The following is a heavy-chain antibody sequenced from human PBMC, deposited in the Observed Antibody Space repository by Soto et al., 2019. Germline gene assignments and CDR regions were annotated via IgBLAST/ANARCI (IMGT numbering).Heavy chain of an antibody. Sequence: SETLSLTWAVYGGSFSGYYWSWIRQPPGKGLEWIGEINHSGSTNYNPSLKSRVTISVDTSKNQFSLKLSSVTAADTAVYYCAREYGGNSGTFDYWGQGTLVTVSS. CDR2: INHSGST. CDR1: GGSFSGYY. D-gene: IGHD2-21*02. CDR3: AREYGGNSGTFDY. J-gene: IGHJ4*02. V-gene: IGHV4-34*01.